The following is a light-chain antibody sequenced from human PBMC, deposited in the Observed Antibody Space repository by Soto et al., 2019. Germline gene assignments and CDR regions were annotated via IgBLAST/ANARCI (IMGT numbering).Light chain of an antibody. Sequence: DIQMTQSPSSLSASVGDRVTIACRASQSISSFLSWYPHKPGKAPKLLIYAASSLQSWVPSRFNGRGSETDFNLTISRLQREDCAAYHLQQSYSSPRTFGQGTKLEIK. CDR2: AAS. J-gene: IGKJ2*01. CDR1: QSISSF. CDR3: QQSYSSPRT. V-gene: IGKV1-39*01.